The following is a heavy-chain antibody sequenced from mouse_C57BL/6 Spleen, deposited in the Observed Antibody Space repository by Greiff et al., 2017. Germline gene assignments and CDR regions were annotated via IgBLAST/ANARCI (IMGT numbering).Heavy chain of an antibody. D-gene: IGHD1-1*01. CDR1: GYTFTDYN. CDR2: ITPNNGGT. Sequence: VQLQQSGPELVKPGASVKIPCTASGYTFTDYNMDWVKQSHGKSLEWIGDITPNNGGTIYNQKFKGKGTLTVDKSSSTAYMELRLLTSEVTSVYYCARGDYGSFYAMDYWGQGTSVTVSS. J-gene: IGHJ4*01. V-gene: IGHV1-18*01. CDR3: ARGDYGSFYAMDY.